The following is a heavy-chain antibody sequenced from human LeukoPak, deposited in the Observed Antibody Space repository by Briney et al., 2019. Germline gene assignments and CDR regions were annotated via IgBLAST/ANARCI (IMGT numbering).Heavy chain of an antibody. J-gene: IGHJ4*02. CDR3: ARDQFAIAVAGSLGY. Sequence: GGSLRLSCAASGFTFSSYWMSWVRQAPGKGLEWVANINKDGGEKYYVDSVKGRFTISRDNAKNSLYLQMNSLRADDTAVYYCARDQFAIAVAGSLGYWGQGTLVTVSS. CDR1: GFTFSSYW. V-gene: IGHV3-7*03. D-gene: IGHD6-19*01. CDR2: INKDGGEK.